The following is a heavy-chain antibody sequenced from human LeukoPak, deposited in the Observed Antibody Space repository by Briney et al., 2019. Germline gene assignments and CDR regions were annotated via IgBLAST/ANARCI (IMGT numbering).Heavy chain of an antibody. J-gene: IGHJ4*02. Sequence: SQTLSLTCTVSGGSISSGSYYWSWIRQPAGKGLEWIGRIYTSGSTNYNPSLKSRVTISVDTSKNQFSLKLSSVTAADTAVYYSARDSSGWHFDYWGQGTLVTVSS. D-gene: IGHD6-19*01. CDR2: IYTSGST. V-gene: IGHV4-61*02. CDR3: ARDSSGWHFDY. CDR1: GGSISSGSYY.